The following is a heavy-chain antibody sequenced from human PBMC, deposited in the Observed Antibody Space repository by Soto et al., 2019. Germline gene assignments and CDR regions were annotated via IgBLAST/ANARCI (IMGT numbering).Heavy chain of an antibody. CDR2: ITGSGRST. D-gene: IGHD6-13*01. V-gene: IGHV3-23*01. J-gene: IGHJ3*02. CDR3: AKDWDSSSWYDGAFDI. CDR1: GFTFSTYA. Sequence: EVQLLESGGGLVQPGGSLRLSCAASGFTFSTYAMSWVRQAPGKGLEWVSAITGSGRSTYYADSVKGRFTISRDNSKNTVYLQMNSLRAEDTAVFYCAKDWDSSSWYDGAFDIWGQGTMVTVSS.